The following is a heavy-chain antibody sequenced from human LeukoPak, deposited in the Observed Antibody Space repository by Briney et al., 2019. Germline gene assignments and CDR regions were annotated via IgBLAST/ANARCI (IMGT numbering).Heavy chain of an antibody. CDR3: ARGRAAAGHNWFDP. Sequence: GASVKVPCKASGGTFSSYAISWVRQAPGQGLEWMGRIIPILGIANYAQKFQGRVTITADKSTSTAYMELSSLRSEDTAVYYCARGRAAAGHNWFDPWGQGILVTVSS. D-gene: IGHD6-13*01. CDR2: IIPILGIA. J-gene: IGHJ5*02. CDR1: GGTFSSYA. V-gene: IGHV1-69*04.